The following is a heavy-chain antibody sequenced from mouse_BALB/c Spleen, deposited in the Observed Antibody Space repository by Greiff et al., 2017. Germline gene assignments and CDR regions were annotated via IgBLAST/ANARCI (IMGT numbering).Heavy chain of an antibody. CDR3: ARVYHYYAMDY. V-gene: IGHV5-4*02. CDR2: ISDGGSYT. J-gene: IGHJ4*01. CDR1: GFTFSDYY. Sequence: EVKLEESGGGLVKPGGSLKLSCAASGFTFSDYYMYWVRQTPEKRLEWVATISDGGSYTYYPDSVKGRFTISRDNAKNNLYLQMSSLKSEDTAMYYCARVYHYYAMDYWGQGTSVTVSS.